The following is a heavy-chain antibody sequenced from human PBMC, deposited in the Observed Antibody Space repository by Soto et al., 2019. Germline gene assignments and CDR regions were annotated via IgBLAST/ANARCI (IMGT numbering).Heavy chain of an antibody. CDR2: ISYDGSNK. Sequence: HPGGSLRLSCAASGFTFSSYGMHWVRQAPGKGLEWVAVISYDGSNKYYADSVKGRFTISRDNSKNTLYLQMNSLRAEDTAVYYCAKLITMIGVAPSEHFDYWGQGT. CDR3: AKLITMIGVAPSEHFDY. D-gene: IGHD3-22*01. J-gene: IGHJ4*02. V-gene: IGHV3-30*18. CDR1: GFTFSSYG.